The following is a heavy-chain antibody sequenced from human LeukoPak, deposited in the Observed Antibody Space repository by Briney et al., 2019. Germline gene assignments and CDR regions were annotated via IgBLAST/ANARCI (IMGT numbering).Heavy chain of an antibody. CDR2: ISSSGGST. V-gene: IGHV3-23*01. CDR3: AKDPAESMVRGVSFDY. D-gene: IGHD3-10*01. Sequence: PGGSLRLSCAPSGFTFSSYAMSWVRQAPGTGLDWVSAISSSGGSTYYADSLKRRFTISPDNSKNTLYLQMNSLRAEDTAVYYCAKDPAESMVRGVSFDYWGQGTLVTVSS. CDR1: GFTFSSYA. J-gene: IGHJ4*02.